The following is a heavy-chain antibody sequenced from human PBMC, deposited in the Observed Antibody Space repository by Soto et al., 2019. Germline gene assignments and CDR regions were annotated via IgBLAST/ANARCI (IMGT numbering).Heavy chain of an antibody. CDR2: ISSDGSRK. V-gene: IGHV3-30*18. J-gene: IGHJ6*02. CDR3: AKETLRYYAMDV. CDR1: GVTFNNYD. Sequence: PXGSLRLSCAASGVTFNNYDLHWVRQAPGKGLEWVAVISSDGSRKYYADSVKGRITISRDNSMNTLYLQMDSLRADDTAVYYCAKETLRYYAMDVWGQGSTVTVSS.